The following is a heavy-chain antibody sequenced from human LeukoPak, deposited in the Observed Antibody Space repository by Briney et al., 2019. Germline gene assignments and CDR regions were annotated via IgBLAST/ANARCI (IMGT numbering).Heavy chain of an antibody. D-gene: IGHD3-10*01. CDR2: INPNSGGT. CDR3: ARDAGSGSYYYYYMDV. V-gene: IGHV1-2*02. CDR1: GYTFTGYY. J-gene: IGHJ6*03. Sequence: ASVKVSFKASGYTFTGYYMHWVRQAPAQGLEWVGWINPNSGGTNYAQKFQGRVSMTRDTSISTAYMELSRLRSDDTAVYYCARDAGSGSYYYYYMDVWGKGTTVTISS.